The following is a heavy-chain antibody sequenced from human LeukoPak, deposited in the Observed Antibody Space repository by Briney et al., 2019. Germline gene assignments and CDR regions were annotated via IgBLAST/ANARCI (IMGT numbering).Heavy chain of an antibody. CDR1: GGSISSYY. J-gene: IGHJ4*02. CDR3: ARRGYYYDSSFFDY. CDR2: IYTSGST. D-gene: IGHD3-22*01. Sequence: SETLSLTCTVSGGSISSYYWSWIRQPAGKGLEWIGRIYTSGSTYYNPSLKSRVTISVDTSKNQFSLKLSSVTAADTAVYYCARRGYYYDSSFFDYWGQGTLVTVSS. V-gene: IGHV4-4*07.